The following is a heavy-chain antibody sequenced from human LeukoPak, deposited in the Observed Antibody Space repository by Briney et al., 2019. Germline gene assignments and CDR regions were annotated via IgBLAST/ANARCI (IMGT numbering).Heavy chain of an antibody. CDR3: ARGRGYSYVNDAFDI. V-gene: IGHV4-59*01. CDR2: IYYSGST. D-gene: IGHD5-18*01. CDR1: GGSISSYY. Sequence: PSETLSLTCTVSGGSISSYYWSWIRQPPGKGLEWIGYIYYSGSTNYNPSLKSRVTISVDTSKNQFSLKLSSVTAADTAVYYCARGRGYSYVNDAFDIWGQGTMVTVSS. J-gene: IGHJ3*02.